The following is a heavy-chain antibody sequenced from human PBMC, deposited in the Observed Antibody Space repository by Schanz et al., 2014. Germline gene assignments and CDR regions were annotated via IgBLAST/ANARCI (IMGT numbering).Heavy chain of an antibody. J-gene: IGHJ5*02. Sequence: QVQLVQSGAEVKKPGASVKVSCKASGYTLTAYYMHWVRQAPGQGLEWMGWINPDSGGTNYAQKFQGRVTMTRDTSITTAYMDLSGLTSDDTAVYYCAREKGHGYSGLSWGQGTLLIVSS. CDR2: INPDSGGT. D-gene: IGHD5-12*01. CDR1: GYTLTAYY. CDR3: AREKGHGYSGLS. V-gene: IGHV1-2*02.